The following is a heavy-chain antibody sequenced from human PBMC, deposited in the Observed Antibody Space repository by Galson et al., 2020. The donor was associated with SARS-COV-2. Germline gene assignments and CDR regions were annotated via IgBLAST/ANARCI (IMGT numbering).Heavy chain of an antibody. J-gene: IGHJ4*02. D-gene: IGHD2-8*02. V-gene: IGHV4-34*01. CDR1: GGSFSGYF. Sequence: SETLSLTCVVYGGSFSGYFWSWIRQPPGKGLEWIGEVNHSGSTNYNPSLKSRVTISVDTSKNQFSLKLSSVTAADTAVYYCARGLDGTGRFNGWDYWGQGTLVTVSS. CDR2: VNHSGST. CDR3: ARGLDGTGRFNGWDY.